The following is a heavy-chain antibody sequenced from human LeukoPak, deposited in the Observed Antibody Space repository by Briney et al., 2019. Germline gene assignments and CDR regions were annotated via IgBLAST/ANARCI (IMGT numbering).Heavy chain of an antibody. J-gene: IGHJ4*02. Sequence: PGGSLRLSCAASGFTFNSHAMSWVRQAPGKGLEWVSAITGSGSTTYSADSVKGRFTISRDNSKNSLYLQMNSLRAEDTAVYYCARDGEASADYWGQGTLVTVSS. CDR2: ITGSGSTT. D-gene: IGHD2-21*01. CDR1: GFTFNSHA. V-gene: IGHV3-23*01. CDR3: ARDGEASADY.